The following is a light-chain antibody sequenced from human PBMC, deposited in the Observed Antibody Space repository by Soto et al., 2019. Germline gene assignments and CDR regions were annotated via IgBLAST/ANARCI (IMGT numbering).Light chain of an antibody. CDR3: QQYGSWT. CDR2: GTS. V-gene: IGKV3-20*01. CDR1: QTISSSY. Sequence: EIVLTQSPGTLSVSPGERATLSCRASQTISSSYLAWYRQKPGQAPSLLIYGTSSRATGIPDRFSGSGSGTDFTITISRLEPADSAIYYCQQYGSWTFGQGTKVEIK. J-gene: IGKJ1*01.